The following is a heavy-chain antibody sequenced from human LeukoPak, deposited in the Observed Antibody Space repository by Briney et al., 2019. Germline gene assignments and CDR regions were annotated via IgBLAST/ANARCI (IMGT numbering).Heavy chain of an antibody. CDR2: ISNDGSKK. CDR1: GFTFSSYG. Sequence: GGSLRLSFAASGFTFSSYGMHWVRQATGKGLDWVAVISNDGSKKYYADSVKGRFTISRDNSKNTLSLQVSSLRTEDTAVYYCAKDRYSYAFEYSDSWGQGTLVTVSS. D-gene: IGHD5-18*01. J-gene: IGHJ4*02. CDR3: AKDRYSYAFEYSDS. V-gene: IGHV3-30*18.